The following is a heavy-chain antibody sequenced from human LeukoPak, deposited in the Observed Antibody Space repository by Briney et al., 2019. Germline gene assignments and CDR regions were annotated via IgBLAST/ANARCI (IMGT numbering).Heavy chain of an antibody. V-gene: IGHV3-23*01. CDR1: GFTFSSYA. D-gene: IGHD3-10*01. J-gene: IGHJ4*02. Sequence: GGSLRLSCAASGFTFSSYAMSWVRQAPGKGLEWVSAISGSGGSTYYADSVKGRFTISRDNSKSTLYLQMNSLRAEDTAVYYCAKYYSVILWSGESSDYWGQGTLVTVSS. CDR3: AKYYSVILWSGESSDY. CDR2: ISGSGGST.